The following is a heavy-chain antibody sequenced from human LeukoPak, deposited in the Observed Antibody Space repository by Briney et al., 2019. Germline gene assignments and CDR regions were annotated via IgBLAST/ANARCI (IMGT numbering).Heavy chain of an antibody. CDR3: AREGGLRLTTRYFDY. CDR2: ISSSSSYT. D-gene: IGHD3-16*01. Sequence: GGSLRLSCAASGFTFSDYYMSWIRQAPGKGLEWVSFISSSSSYTNYPDSVKGRFTISRDNAKNSLYLQMNSLRAEDTAVYYCAREGGLRLTTRYFDYWGQGTLVIVSS. CDR1: GFTFSDYY. V-gene: IGHV3-11*06. J-gene: IGHJ4*02.